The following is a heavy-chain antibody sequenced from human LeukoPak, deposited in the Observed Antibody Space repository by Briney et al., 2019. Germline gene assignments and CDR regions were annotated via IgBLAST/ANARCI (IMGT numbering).Heavy chain of an antibody. CDR3: ARDRDSRWDFDL. Sequence: PGGSLRLSCAASGFTSSTYWMRWVRQAPGKGLEWVASIKQDGSETYYVDSLKGRFTLSRDNAKNSLYLQMNSLRADDTAVYYCARDRDSRWDFDLWGRGTLVTVSS. CDR2: IKQDGSET. CDR1: GFTSSTYW. D-gene: IGHD3-22*01. J-gene: IGHJ2*01. V-gene: IGHV3-7*01.